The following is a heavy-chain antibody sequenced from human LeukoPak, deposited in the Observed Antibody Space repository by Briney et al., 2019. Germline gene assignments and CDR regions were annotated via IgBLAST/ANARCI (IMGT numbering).Heavy chain of an antibody. CDR2: INPNSGST. CDR1: GYTFTSYY. V-gene: IGHV1-46*01. Sequence: ASVKVSCKASGYTFTSYYMQWVRQAPGQGLEWMGIINPNSGSTGYAQKFQGRVTMTRDTSTSTVYMELSSLRSEDTAMYYCVVSIVTTIGGFDYWGQGTLVTVSS. D-gene: IGHD5-12*01. CDR3: VVSIVTTIGGFDY. J-gene: IGHJ4*02.